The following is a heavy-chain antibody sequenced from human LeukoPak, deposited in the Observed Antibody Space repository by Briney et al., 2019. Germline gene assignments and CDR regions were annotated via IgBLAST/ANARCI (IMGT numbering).Heavy chain of an antibody. D-gene: IGHD6-6*01. CDR2: INHSGST. J-gene: IGHJ6*03. CDR3: AGGTGWAAHVYYYYFMDV. CDR1: GGSFSVYY. V-gene: IGHV4-34*01. Sequence: PSETLSLTCAVYGGSFSVYYWSWIRQPPGKGLEWIGEINHSGSTNYNPSLKSRVNISVDTSKNQFSLELSSVTAADTAVYYCAGGTGWAAHVYYYYFMDVWGKGTTVTVSS.